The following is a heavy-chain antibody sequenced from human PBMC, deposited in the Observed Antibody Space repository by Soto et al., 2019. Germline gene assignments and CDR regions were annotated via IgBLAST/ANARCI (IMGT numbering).Heavy chain of an antibody. J-gene: IGHJ4*02. CDR3: ARGQLRPGILYSLGVLLPEYGL. CDR1: GFAFSTFA. CDR2: ISVSGNNA. D-gene: IGHD3-22*01. Sequence: PGGSLRLSCAASGFAFSTFAMTWVRQAPGKGLEWVAAISVSGNNAYYADSVKGRFTISRDNSQNSVSLQMSSLRADDTAVYYCARGQLRPGILYSLGVLLPEYGLWGQGTLVTVSS. V-gene: IGHV3-23*01.